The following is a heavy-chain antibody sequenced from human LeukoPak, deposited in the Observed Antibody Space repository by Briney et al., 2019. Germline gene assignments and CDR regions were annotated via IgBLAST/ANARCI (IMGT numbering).Heavy chain of an antibody. V-gene: IGHV4-34*01. D-gene: IGHD3-16*01. CDR3: ARGQDVTYCFDY. CDR2: INHSGST. Sequence: SETLSLTCAVYGGSFSGYYWSWIRQPPGKGLEWIGEINHSGSTNYNPSLKSRVTISVDTSKNQFSLKLSSVTAADTAVYYCARGQDVTYCFDYWGQGTLVTVSS. CDR1: GGSFSGYY. J-gene: IGHJ4*02.